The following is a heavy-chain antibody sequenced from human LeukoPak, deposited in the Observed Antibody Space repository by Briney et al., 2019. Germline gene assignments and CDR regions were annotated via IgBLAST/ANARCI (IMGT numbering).Heavy chain of an antibody. CDR2: ISSSGSTI. D-gene: IGHD6-19*01. V-gene: IGHV3-48*03. CDR3: ARGWSVAGPFDY. Sequence: GGSLRLSCAASGFTFSSYEMNWVRQAPGKGLEWVSYISSSGSTIYYADSVKGRFTISRDNAKNSLYLQMNSLRAEDTAVYYCARGWSVAGPFDYWGQGTLVTVSS. J-gene: IGHJ4*02. CDR1: GFTFSSYE.